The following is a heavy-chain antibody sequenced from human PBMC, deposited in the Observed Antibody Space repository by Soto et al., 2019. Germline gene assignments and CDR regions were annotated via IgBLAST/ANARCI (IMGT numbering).Heavy chain of an antibody. Sequence: SLACAVCGFAFSFYGFHCVRQSPGKGLEWLGVIVSDGSAIYHADSLEGRFFISRDNSKDILYLQMNSLRVEDTAVYYCARDDAFDNENGFDMWGQGTMVTV. CDR1: GFAFSFYG. V-gene: IGHV3-33*01. J-gene: IGHJ3*02. CDR3: ARDDAFDNENGFDM. CDR2: IVSDGSAI. D-gene: IGHD3-3*02.